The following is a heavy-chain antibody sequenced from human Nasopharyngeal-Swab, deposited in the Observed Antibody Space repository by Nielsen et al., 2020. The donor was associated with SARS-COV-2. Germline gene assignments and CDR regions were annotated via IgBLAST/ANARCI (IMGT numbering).Heavy chain of an antibody. CDR1: GYTFTSYD. D-gene: IGHD2-2*03. CDR3: ARMMAGYDGYLQN. Sequence: ASVKVSCKASGYTFTSYDINWVRQAPGHGLEWLGRTQLNNAKTVYAQKFQGRVTMTWNTSITTAYMRLSGLRSDDTAVYYCARMMAGYDGYLQNRGQGTLVTVSS. CDR2: TQLNNAKT. V-gene: IGHV1-8*01. J-gene: IGHJ1*01.